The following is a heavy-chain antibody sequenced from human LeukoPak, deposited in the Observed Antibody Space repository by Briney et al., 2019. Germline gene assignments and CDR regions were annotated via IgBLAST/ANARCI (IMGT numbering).Heavy chain of an antibody. Sequence: SETLSLTCSVSGGSISSSSYYWGWIRQPPGKGLEWIGSIYYSGSTYYNPSLRSRLTISLDTSKSQFSLKLTSVTAADTAVYYCARYHSGYDDYWGQGTLVTVSS. CDR2: IYYSGST. CDR3: ARYHSGYDDY. J-gene: IGHJ4*02. D-gene: IGHD5-12*01. V-gene: IGHV4-39*07. CDR1: GGSISSSSYY.